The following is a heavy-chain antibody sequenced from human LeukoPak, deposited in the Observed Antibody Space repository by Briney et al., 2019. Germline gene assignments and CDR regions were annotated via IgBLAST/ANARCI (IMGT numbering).Heavy chain of an antibody. D-gene: IGHD3-10*01. Sequence: SETLSLTCTVSGGSISTTSYSWVWIRQPPGKGLEWIGNIYYTGSTYNNPSLKSRVTFSVDTSENQFSLKLSSVTAADTAVYYCASLSRSGKYYFDYWGQGTRVTVSS. V-gene: IGHV4-39*01. CDR2: IYYTGST. CDR1: GGSISTTSYS. CDR3: ASLSRSGKYYFDY. J-gene: IGHJ4*02.